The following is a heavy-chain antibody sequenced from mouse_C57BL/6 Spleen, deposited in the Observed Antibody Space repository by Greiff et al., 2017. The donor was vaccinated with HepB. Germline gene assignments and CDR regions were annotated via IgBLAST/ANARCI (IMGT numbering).Heavy chain of an antibody. CDR1: GYTITSYW. CDR3: AIEMKWYFDV. CDR2: IHPSDSDT. V-gene: IGHV1-74*01. Sequence: KKNEDEKVKPGASENVSCKASGYTITSYWTHWVKQRPGQGLEWIGRIHPSDSDTNYNQKFKGKATLTVDKSSSTAYMQLSSLTSEDSAVYYCAIEMKWYFDVWGTGTTVTVSS. J-gene: IGHJ1*03.